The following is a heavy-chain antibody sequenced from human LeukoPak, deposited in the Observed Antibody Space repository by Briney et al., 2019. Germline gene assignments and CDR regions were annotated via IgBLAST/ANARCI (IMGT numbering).Heavy chain of an antibody. CDR2: IYYSGST. CDR3: ARAGEVATIEFYFDY. J-gene: IGHJ4*02. CDR1: GGSISSYY. V-gene: IGHV4-59*01. Sequence: SETLSLTCTVSGGSISSYYWSWIRQPPGKGPEWIGYIYYSGSTNYNPSLKSRVTISVDTSKNQFSLKLSSVTAADTAVYYCARAGEVATIEFYFDYWGQGTLVTVSS. D-gene: IGHD5-12*01.